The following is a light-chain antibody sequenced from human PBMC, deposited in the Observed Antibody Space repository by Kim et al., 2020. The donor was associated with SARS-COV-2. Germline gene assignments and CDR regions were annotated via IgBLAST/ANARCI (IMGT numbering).Light chain of an antibody. CDR2: ANT. V-gene: IGLV1-40*01. CDR1: TSNIGAGFD. Sequence: QSVLTQPPSVSGAPGQRVTISCTGSTSNIGAGFDVHWYQQLPGTAPKLLIYANTNRPSGVPDRFSGSKSGASASLAITGLQAEDEADYYCQSHDSRLSGWVFGGGTQLTVL. CDR3: QSHDSRLSGWV. J-gene: IGLJ3*02.